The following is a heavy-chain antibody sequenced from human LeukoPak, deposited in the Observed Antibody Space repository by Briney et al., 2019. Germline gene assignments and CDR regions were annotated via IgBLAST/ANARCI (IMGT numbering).Heavy chain of an antibody. V-gene: IGHV4-38-2*02. CDR3: ARHWNDNSDYVGWFDP. CDR1: GYSISSGYY. D-gene: IGHD4-11*01. Sequence: PSETLSLTCTVSGYSISSGYYWGWIRQPPGKGLEWIGSISHSGTTYYKPSLKSRVTISLDTSKNQFSLNLTSVTAADTAVYYCARHWNDNSDYVGWFDPWGQGTLVTVSS. CDR2: ISHSGTT. J-gene: IGHJ5*02.